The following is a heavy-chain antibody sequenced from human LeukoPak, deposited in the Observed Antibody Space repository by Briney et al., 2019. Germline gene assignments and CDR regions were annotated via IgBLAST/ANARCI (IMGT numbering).Heavy chain of an antibody. V-gene: IGHV3-74*01. D-gene: IGHD6-6*01. J-gene: IGHJ4*02. CDR1: GFTFSSYW. CDR2: INRDGGST. Sequence: PGGSLRLSCAASGFTFSSYWMHWVRKAPGKGLVSVSRINRDGGSTTYADSVKGRFTISRDNANNTLYLQMNSLRAEDTAVYYCARALYSSSPVVDSWGQGILVTVSS. CDR3: ARALYSSSPVVDS.